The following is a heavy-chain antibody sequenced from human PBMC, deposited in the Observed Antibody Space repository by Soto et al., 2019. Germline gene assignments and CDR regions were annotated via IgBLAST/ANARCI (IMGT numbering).Heavy chain of an antibody. CDR3: ATSVNNWNPRTPNGFDV. V-gene: IGHV1-69*06. Sequence: SVKVSCKASGGNFINYALRWVRQAPGQGLEGMGGIIPIFDTTNYAQKFQGRVTLTADKSTSTAYMELSSLTSEDTAVYYCATSVNNWNPRTPNGFDVWGQGTTVTVSS. CDR1: GGNFINYA. D-gene: IGHD1-20*01. J-gene: IGHJ6*02. CDR2: IIPIFDTT.